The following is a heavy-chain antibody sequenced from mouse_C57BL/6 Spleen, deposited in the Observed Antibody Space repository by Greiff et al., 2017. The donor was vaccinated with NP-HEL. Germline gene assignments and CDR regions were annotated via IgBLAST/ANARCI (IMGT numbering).Heavy chain of an antibody. CDR2: ISSGSSTT. V-gene: IGHV5-17*01. Sequence: DVKLVESGGGLVKPGGSLKLSCAASGFTFSDYGMHWVRQAPEKGLEWVAYISSGSSTTYYADTVKGRFTISRDNAKNTLFLQMTSLRSEDTAMYYCARYGSSYWTYWYFDVWGTGTTVTVSS. D-gene: IGHD1-1*01. J-gene: IGHJ1*03. CDR1: GFTFSDYG. CDR3: ARYGSSYWTYWYFDV.